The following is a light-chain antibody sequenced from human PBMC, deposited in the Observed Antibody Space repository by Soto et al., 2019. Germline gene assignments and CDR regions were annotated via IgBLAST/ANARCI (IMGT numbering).Light chain of an antibody. Sequence: QSALTQPASVSGSPAQSITISCTGTSSDVGAYNYVSWYQQHPGKAPKLMIYEVSNRPSGVSNRFSGSKSGNTASLTISGLQAEYEADYYCSSYTTTTTYVFGTGTKVNVL. CDR1: SSDVGAYNY. CDR3: SSYTTTTTYV. V-gene: IGLV2-14*01. CDR2: EVS. J-gene: IGLJ1*01.